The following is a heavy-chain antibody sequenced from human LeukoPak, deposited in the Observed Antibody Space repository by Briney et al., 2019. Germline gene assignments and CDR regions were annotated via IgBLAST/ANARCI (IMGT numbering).Heavy chain of an antibody. J-gene: IGHJ4*02. V-gene: IGHV1-24*01. CDR3: AAEGQWSLVHYFNS. CDR1: GNTLTDLS. Sequence: ASVKVSCKVSGNTLTDLSIHWVRQAPEKGLDWMGGFDPEDAEVIYAEKFQGRVTMTEDPSTDTAYLELSSLRSEDTAVYYCAAEGQWSLVHYFNSWGQGTLVTVSS. D-gene: IGHD2-15*01. CDR2: FDPEDAEV.